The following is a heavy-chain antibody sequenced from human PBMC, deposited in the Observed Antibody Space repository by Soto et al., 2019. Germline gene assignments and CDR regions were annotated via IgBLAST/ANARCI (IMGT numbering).Heavy chain of an antibody. CDR1: GYTFTSYG. CDR3: ARASGRWEDWYFDL. D-gene: IGHD1-26*01. CDR2: ISAYNGNT. V-gene: IGHV1-18*01. Sequence: ASVKVSCKASGYTFTSYGISWVRQAPGQGLEWMGWISAYNGNTNYAQKLQGRVTMTTDTSTSTAYMELRSRRSDDTAVYYCARASGRWEDWYFDLWGRGTLVTVSS. J-gene: IGHJ2*01.